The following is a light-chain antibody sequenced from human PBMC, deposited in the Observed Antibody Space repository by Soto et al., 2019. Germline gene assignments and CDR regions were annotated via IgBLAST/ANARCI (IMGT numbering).Light chain of an antibody. CDR3: QQYYTYPVT. V-gene: IGKV1-5*03. CDR1: QSIGSW. Sequence: DIQMTQSPSPLSASVGDRVTITCRASQSIGSWLAWYQQKPGKAPKLLIYKASTLESGVPSRFSGSGSGTERTLTISSLQPDDFATYHCQQYYTYPVTFGQGTKVDIK. CDR2: KAS. J-gene: IGKJ1*01.